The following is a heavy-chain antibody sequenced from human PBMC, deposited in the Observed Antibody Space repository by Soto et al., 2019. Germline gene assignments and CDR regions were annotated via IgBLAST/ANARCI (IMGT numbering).Heavy chain of an antibody. Sequence: PSETLSLTCAVYGGSFSGYYWSWIRQPPGKWLEWIGEINHSGSTNYNPSLKSRVTISVDTSKNQFSLNLYSVTAADTAVYYCAKQGGKYGIRSFDPWGQGTLVTVSS. CDR2: INHSGST. V-gene: IGHV4-34*01. D-gene: IGHD1-1*01. J-gene: IGHJ5*02. CDR1: GGSFSGYY. CDR3: AKQGGKYGIRSFDP.